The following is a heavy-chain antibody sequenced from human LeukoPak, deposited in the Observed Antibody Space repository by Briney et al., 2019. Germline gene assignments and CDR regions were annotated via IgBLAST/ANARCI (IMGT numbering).Heavy chain of an antibody. Sequence: SETLSLTCTVSGGSISSGSYYWSWIRQPAGKGLEWIGRIYTSGSTNYNPSLKSRVTISVDTSKNQFSLKLSSVTAADTAVYYCARVRPDYGDYYYYYMDVWGKATTVTISS. CDR3: ARVRPDYGDYYYYYMDV. D-gene: IGHD4-17*01. CDR1: GGSISSGSYY. V-gene: IGHV4-61*02. J-gene: IGHJ6*03. CDR2: IYTSGST.